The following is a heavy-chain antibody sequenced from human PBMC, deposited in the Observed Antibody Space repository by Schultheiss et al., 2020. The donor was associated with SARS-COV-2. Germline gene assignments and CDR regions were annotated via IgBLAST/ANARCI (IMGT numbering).Heavy chain of an antibody. J-gene: IGHJ4*02. V-gene: IGHV3-64*04. CDR2: ISSNGGST. CDR1: GFTFSSYA. CDR3: AREGAAAAPDY. Sequence: GGSLRLSCAASGFTFSSYAMHWVRQAPGKGLEYVSAISSNGGSTYYADSVKGRFTISRDNSKNTLYLQMNSLRAEDTAAYYCAREGAAAAPDYWGQGTLVTVSS. D-gene: IGHD6-13*01.